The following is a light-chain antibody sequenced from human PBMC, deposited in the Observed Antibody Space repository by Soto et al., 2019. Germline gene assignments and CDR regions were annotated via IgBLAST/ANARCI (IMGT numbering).Light chain of an antibody. Sequence: TSQTPFCLSASIDRRVTLIFRVAQATGNDLAWFQQRPGKAPKLLIYAASGLQSEVPSRFSGTGSGTDFTLTISILQPEDGATYYCQQYFSFPRTFGEGTKVDIK. V-gene: IGKV1-6*01. CDR1: QATGND. J-gene: IGKJ4*02. CDR3: QQYFSFPRT. CDR2: AAS.